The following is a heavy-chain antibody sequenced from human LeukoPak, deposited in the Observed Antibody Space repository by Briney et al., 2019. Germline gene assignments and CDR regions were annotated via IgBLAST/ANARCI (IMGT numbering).Heavy chain of an antibody. V-gene: IGHV4-38-2*02. Sequence: NSSETLSLTCSVSNYSINSGHYWGWIRQPPGKGLEWIGNIHRSGSSNNNPSLKSRFIITMDTSKNQFSLKLSSVTAADTAVYYCVLYGFKHDAFDIWGQGTMVTVSS. CDR2: IHRSGSS. CDR1: NYSINSGHY. CDR3: VLYGFKHDAFDI. J-gene: IGHJ3*02. D-gene: IGHD5-24*01.